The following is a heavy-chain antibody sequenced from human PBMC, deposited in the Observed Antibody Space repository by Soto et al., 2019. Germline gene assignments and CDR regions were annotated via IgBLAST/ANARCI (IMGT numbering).Heavy chain of an antibody. CDR1: GGSISSSSYY. V-gene: IGHV4-39*01. CDR3: ARQGYGDYDY. J-gene: IGHJ4*02. CDR2: IYYSGST. D-gene: IGHD4-17*01. Sequence: SETLSLTCTVSGGSISSSSYYWGWIRQPPGKGLEWIGSIYYSGSTYYNPSLKSRVTISVDTSKNQFSLKLSSGTAADTAVYYCARQGYGDYDYWGQGTLVTVSS.